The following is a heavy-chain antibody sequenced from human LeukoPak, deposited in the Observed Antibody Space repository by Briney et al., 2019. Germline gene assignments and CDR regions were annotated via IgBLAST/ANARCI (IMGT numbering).Heavy chain of an antibody. CDR2: INPNSGGT. J-gene: IGHJ4*02. CDR3: ARADCSSTSCYGWGVDY. V-gene: IGHV1-2*02. CDR1: GYTFTGYY. Sequence: GASVKVSCKASGYTFTGYYMHWVRQAPGQGLEWMGWINPNSGGTNYAQKFQGRVTMTRDTSISTAYMELSRLRSDDTAVYYCARADCSSTSCYGWGVDYWGQGTLVTASS. D-gene: IGHD2-2*01.